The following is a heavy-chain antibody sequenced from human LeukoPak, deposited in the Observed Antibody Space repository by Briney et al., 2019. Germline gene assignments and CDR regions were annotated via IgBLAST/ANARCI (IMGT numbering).Heavy chain of an antibody. Sequence: PGGSLRLSCAASGFTFNDYYMTWIRQAPGKGLEWVSTIKHIGPTTYYADSVKGRFTISRDNAKNSLFLQMSSLRAYDTAIYYCARAGELRYMDVWGKGTAVTVSS. CDR2: IKHIGPTT. CDR3: ARAGELRYMDV. V-gene: IGHV3-11*04. J-gene: IGHJ6*03. D-gene: IGHD3-16*01. CDR1: GFTFNDYY.